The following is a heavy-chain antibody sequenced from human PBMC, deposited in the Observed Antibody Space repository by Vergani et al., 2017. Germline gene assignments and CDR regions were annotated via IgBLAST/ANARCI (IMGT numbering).Heavy chain of an antibody. CDR2: IYYSGST. Sequence: QVQLQESGPGLVKPSQTLSLTCTVSGGSISSGDYYWSWIRQPPRKGLEWIGYIYYSGSTYYNPSLKSRVTISVDTSKNQFSLKLSSVTAADTAVYYCARVGVVRGVSYYYYYYGMDVWDQGTTVTVSS. V-gene: IGHV4-30-4*08. CDR3: ARVGVVRGVSYYYYYYGMDV. CDR1: GGSISSGDYY. J-gene: IGHJ6*02. D-gene: IGHD3-10*01.